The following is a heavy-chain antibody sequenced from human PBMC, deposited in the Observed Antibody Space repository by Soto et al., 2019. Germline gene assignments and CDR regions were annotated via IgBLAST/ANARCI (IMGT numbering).Heavy chain of an antibody. J-gene: IGHJ4*01. V-gene: IGHV3-30*18. CDR3: ANDLASDSNHSCDC. D-gene: IGHD2-15*01. CDR2: ISYDGNIK. CDR1: GFTFSGYG. Sequence: GSLRLSCAASGFTFSGYGMHWVRQAPGEGPAWVAAISYDGNIKYYADSVKGRFTISRDNSKNTLFLQMDSLSAEDTAVYYYANDLASDSNHSCDCWGQGSLGSISS.